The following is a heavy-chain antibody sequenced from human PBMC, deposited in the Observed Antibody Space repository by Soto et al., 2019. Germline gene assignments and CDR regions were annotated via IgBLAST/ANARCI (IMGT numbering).Heavy chain of an antibody. D-gene: IGHD5-18*01. CDR2: IYPGDSDT. J-gene: IGHJ4*02. Sequence: PGESLKISCKGSGYSFTSYWIGWVRQMPGKGLEWMGIIYPGDSDTRYSPSFQGQVTISADKSISTAYLQWSSLKASDTAMYYCARLLERGYSYGTLTLDYWGQGTLVTVSS. CDR3: ARLLERGYSYGTLTLDY. V-gene: IGHV5-51*01. CDR1: GYSFTSYW.